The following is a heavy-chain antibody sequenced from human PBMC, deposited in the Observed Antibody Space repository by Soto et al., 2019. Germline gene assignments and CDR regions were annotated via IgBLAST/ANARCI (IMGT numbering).Heavy chain of an antibody. CDR2: FDPEDGET. J-gene: IGHJ4*02. V-gene: IGHV1-24*01. Sequence: ASVKVSCKVSGYTLTELSMHWVRQAPGKGLEWMGGFDPEDGETIYAQKFQGRVTMTEDTSTDTAYMELSSLRSEDTAVYYCATRVIFPVGGNSYFDYWGQGTLVTV. D-gene: IGHD2-21*02. CDR1: GYTLTELS. CDR3: ATRVIFPVGGNSYFDY.